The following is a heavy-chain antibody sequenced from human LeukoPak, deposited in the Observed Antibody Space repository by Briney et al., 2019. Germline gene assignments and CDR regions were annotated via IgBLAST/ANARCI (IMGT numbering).Heavy chain of an antibody. V-gene: IGHV4-59*01. J-gene: IGHJ4*02. CDR3: ARGFGAYDPLSDY. CDR1: GGSISSYY. D-gene: IGHD3-10*01. CDR2: IYYSGST. Sequence: PSETLSLTCTVSGGSISSYYWSWVRQPPGKGLEWIGYIYYSGSTNYNPSLKSRVTISVDTSKNQFSLKLSSVTAADTAVYYCARGFGAYDPLSDYWGQGTLVTVSS.